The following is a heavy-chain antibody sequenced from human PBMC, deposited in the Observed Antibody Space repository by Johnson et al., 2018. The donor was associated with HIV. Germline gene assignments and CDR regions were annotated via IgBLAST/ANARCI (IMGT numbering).Heavy chain of an antibody. V-gene: IGHV3-30*03. Sequence: QVQLVESGGGVVQPGRSLRLSCVASGFTFSNYGMHWVRQAPGKGLEWVAVISYDGSNKYYADSVKGRFTISRDNSKNTLYLEMNSLKTEDTGVYYCTTDLPYCSGHDCYNAYDLWGQGTMVIVSS. CDR3: TTDLPYCSGHDCYNAYDL. CDR1: GFTFSNYG. CDR2: ISYDGSNK. D-gene: IGHD2-15*01. J-gene: IGHJ3*01.